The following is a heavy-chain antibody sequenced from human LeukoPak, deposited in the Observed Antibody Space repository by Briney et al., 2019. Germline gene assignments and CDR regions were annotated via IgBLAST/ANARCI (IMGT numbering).Heavy chain of an antibody. V-gene: IGHV3-23*01. CDR1: GFTFSSYA. CDR2: ISGSGGST. CDR3: AKDPYYCSSTSCYGLVGFDY. J-gene: IGHJ4*02. D-gene: IGHD2-2*01. Sequence: PGGSLRLSCAASGFTFSSYAMSWVRQAPGKGLEWVSAISGSGGSTYYADSVKGRFTISRDNSKNTLYLQMNSLRAEDTAVYYCAKDPYYCSSTSCYGLVGFDYWGQGTLVTVSS.